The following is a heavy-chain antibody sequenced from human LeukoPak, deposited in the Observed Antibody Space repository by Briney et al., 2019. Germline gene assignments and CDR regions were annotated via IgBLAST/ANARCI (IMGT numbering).Heavy chain of an antibody. J-gene: IGHJ4*02. Sequence: GESLKISCTCSGYSFTNYWIGWVRQMPGKGLEWMGILYPGDSDTTYSPSFQGQVTISADKSISTAYLQWSSLKASDTAMYYCARLVSGAAAGKFPYFDYWGQGTLVTVSS. CDR1: GYSFTNYW. V-gene: IGHV5-51*01. CDR3: ARLVSGAAAGKFPYFDY. CDR2: LYPGDSDT. D-gene: IGHD6-13*01.